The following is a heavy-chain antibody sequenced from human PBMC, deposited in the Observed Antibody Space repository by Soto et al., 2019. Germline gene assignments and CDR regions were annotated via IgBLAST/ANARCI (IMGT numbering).Heavy chain of an antibody. J-gene: IGHJ6*02. CDR1: GGSSSSYN. D-gene: IGHD6-6*01. CDR2: IYYSGST. Sequence: SLTCTVSGGSSSSYNWSYIRQPRAQGLKWIGYIYYSGSTNYNTSLKSRVTISVDTSKNQCSLKLSWVTAADTDAYYCASVNLTHPYSSSTRSDYGMDGWGQGTTVPVS. CDR3: ASVNLTHPYSSSTRSDYGMDG. V-gene: IGHV4-59*01.